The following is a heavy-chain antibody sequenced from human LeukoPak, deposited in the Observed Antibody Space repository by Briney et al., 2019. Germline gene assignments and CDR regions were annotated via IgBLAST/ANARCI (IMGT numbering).Heavy chain of an antibody. D-gene: IGHD6-19*01. V-gene: IGHV1-8*01. J-gene: IGHJ6*02. CDR3: ARGGRIAVAGTPPPYYYYGMDV. Sequence: ASVKVSCKASGYTFTSYDINWVRQATGQGLEWMGWMNPNSGNTGYAQKFQGRVTMTRNTSISTAYMELSSLRSEDTAVYYCARGGRIAVAGTPPPYYYYGMDVWGQGTTVTVSS. CDR1: GYTFTSYD. CDR2: MNPNSGNT.